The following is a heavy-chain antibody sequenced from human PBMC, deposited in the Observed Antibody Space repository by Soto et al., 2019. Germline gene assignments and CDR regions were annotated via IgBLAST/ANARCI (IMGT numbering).Heavy chain of an antibody. CDR3: ARHPGYCSGSNCYGYYTMDV. J-gene: IGHJ6*02. V-gene: IGHV4-59*08. Sequence: SETLSLTCTVSGGSISSYYWSWIRQPPGKGLEWNGYIYYSGSTNYNPSIKSRVTISVDTSKNQFYLELNSVTAADTAVYSFARHPGYCSGSNCYGYYTMDVWGQGTTVTVSS. CDR2: IYYSGST. D-gene: IGHD2-2*01. CDR1: GGSISSYY.